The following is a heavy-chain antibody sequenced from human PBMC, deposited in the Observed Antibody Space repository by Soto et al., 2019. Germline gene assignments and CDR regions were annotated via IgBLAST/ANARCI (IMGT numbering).Heavy chain of an antibody. CDR1: GYSFTTHW. J-gene: IGHJ6*02. D-gene: IGHD1-26*01. CDR3: ARGGKDGSLFFGLEV. Sequence: ESLKISCVGSGYSFTTHWVAWVRQMPWKGLEWMGIFYPRDSAATYSPSFQGQVTMSADKSSSTAYLQWNSLQASDTAIYYCARGGKDGSLFFGLEVWGQGTTVTVSS. CDR2: FYPRDSAA. V-gene: IGHV5-51*01.